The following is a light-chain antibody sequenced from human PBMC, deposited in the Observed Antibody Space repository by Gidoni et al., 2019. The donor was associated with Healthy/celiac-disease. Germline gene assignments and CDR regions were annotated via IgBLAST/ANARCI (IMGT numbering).Light chain of an antibody. CDR1: QSVSSSY. J-gene: IGKJ4*01. Sequence: EIVLTQSPCTLSLSPGERATLSCRASQSVSSSYLAWYQQKPGQAPRLLIYGASRRATGVPDRFSGSGSGTDFTLTISRLEPEDFAVYYCQQYGSSPSLTFGGGTKVEIK. CDR2: GAS. CDR3: QQYGSSPSLT. V-gene: IGKV3-20*01.